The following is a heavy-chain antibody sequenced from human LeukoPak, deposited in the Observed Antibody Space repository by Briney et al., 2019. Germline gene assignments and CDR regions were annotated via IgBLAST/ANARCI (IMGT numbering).Heavy chain of an antibody. V-gene: IGHV1-46*01. CDR1: GYTFTSYY. Sequence: GASVKVSCKASGYTFTSYYMPWVRQAAGQGVEWRGIINPRGGITSYGEKAKGRVNMTRDMSTSTVYMELCSVRSEDTAVYYCARELVGVVVPAAPEGVDYCGQGTLVTVSS. CDR3: ARELVGVVVPAAPEGVDY. CDR2: INPRGGIT. J-gene: IGHJ4*02. D-gene: IGHD2-2*01.